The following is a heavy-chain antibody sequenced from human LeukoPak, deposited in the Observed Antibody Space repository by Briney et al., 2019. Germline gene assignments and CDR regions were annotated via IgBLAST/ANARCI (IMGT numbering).Heavy chain of an antibody. CDR2: IYHSGST. CDR1: GGSISSSNW. CDR3: ARRLWFGELPTPFDY. V-gene: IGHV4-4*02. D-gene: IGHD3-10*01. Sequence: SSGTLSLTCAVSGGSISSSNWWSWVRQPPGKGLEWIGEIYHSGSTNYNPSLKSRVTISVDKSKNQFSLKLSSVTAADTAVYYCARRLWFGELPTPFDYWGQGTLVTVSS. J-gene: IGHJ4*02.